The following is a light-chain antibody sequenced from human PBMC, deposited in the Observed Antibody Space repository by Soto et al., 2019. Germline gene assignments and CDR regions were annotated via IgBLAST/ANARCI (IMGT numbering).Light chain of an antibody. J-gene: IGKJ1*01. Sequence: ELGINQSPPTVSVSPEERATLSCRASQSVSSNLAWYQQNLGQAPRLLIYGASTRATGIPARFSGSGSGTEFTLTISSLQSEDFAVYYCQQYNNWPRTFGQGTKVDI. CDR2: GAS. CDR1: QSVSSN. V-gene: IGKV3-15*01. CDR3: QQYNNWPRT.